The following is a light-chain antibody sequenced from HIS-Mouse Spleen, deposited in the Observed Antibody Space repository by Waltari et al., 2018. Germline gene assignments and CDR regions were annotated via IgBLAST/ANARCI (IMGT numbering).Light chain of an antibody. Sequence: DIQMTQSPSSLSASVGDRVTITCQASQDISNYLNWYQQKPGKAPKLLIYDASNLEIGVPSRFSGSGSGTDFTFTISSLQPEDIATYYCQQYDNLPPVITFGQGTRLEIK. CDR2: DAS. CDR1: QDISNY. J-gene: IGKJ5*01. V-gene: IGKV1-33*01. CDR3: QQYDNLPPVIT.